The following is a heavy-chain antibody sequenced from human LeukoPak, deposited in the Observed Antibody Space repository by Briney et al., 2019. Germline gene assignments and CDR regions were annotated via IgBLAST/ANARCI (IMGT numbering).Heavy chain of an antibody. J-gene: IGHJ4*02. CDR3: ARDSWAAATDY. CDR1: GYTFTSYG. CDR2: ISAYNGNN. Sequence: ASVKVSCKASGYTFTSYGISWVRQAPGQGREWMGCISAYNGNNNYAQKLQGRVTMTTDTSTSTAYMELRSLRSDDTAVYCCARDSWAAATDYWGQGTLVTVSS. D-gene: IGHD6-13*01. V-gene: IGHV1-18*01.